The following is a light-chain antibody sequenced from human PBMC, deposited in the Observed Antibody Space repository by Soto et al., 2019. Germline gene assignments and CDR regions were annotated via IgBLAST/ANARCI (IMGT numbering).Light chain of an antibody. Sequence: DIQMTQSPSTLSAVVGDRVTITCRASQSISNWLAWYQQKPGKAPNLLIYKASSLESGVPSRFSGSGSGTEFTLTISRLQPDDLATYYCQQYDSYPRTFGQGTKVEIK. V-gene: IGKV1-5*03. CDR2: KAS. CDR1: QSISNW. J-gene: IGKJ1*01. CDR3: QQYDSYPRT.